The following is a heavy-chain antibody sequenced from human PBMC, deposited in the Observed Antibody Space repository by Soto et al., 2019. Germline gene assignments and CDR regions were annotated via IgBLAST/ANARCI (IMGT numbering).Heavy chain of an antibody. Sequence: EVQLVESGGGWIQPGGSLRLSCAASGFSVSSNYMSWVRQAPGKGLEWVSVIYSGGNTHYADSVKGRLTISRDNSKNTLYLQMNGLRAEDTAVYYCARDSTWIPYYHYGMDVWGQGTTVTVSS. CDR2: IYSGGNT. V-gene: IGHV3-53*01. J-gene: IGHJ6*02. CDR3: ARDSTWIPYYHYGMDV. CDR1: GFSVSSNY. D-gene: IGHD5-18*01.